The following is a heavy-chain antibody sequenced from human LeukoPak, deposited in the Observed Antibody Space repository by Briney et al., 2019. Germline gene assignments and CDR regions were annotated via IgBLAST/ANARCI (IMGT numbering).Heavy chain of an antibody. CDR2: IKQDGSEK. CDR1: GFTFSSYW. V-gene: IGHV3-7*01. D-gene: IGHD5-24*01. CDR3: AREGRWVQFRGFDY. J-gene: IGHJ4*02. Sequence: PGGSLRLSCAASGFTFSSYWMSWVRQAPGKGLEWVANIKQDGSEKYYVDSVKGRFTISRDNAKNSLYLQMNSLRAEDTAVYYCAREGRWVQFRGFDYWGQGTLVTVSS.